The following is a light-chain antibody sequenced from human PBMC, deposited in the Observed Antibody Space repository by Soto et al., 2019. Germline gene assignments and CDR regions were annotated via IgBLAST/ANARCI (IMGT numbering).Light chain of an antibody. CDR3: SSYATSSTLV. CDR2: EVS. J-gene: IGLJ2*01. Sequence: QSALTQPASVSGSPGQSITISCTGTSSDVGGYNYVSWYQQHPGKAPKLMIYEVSNRPSGVSDRFSGSKSGSTASLTISGLQAEDEADYYCSSYATSSTLVFGGGTKVT. CDR1: SSDVGGYNY. V-gene: IGLV2-14*01.